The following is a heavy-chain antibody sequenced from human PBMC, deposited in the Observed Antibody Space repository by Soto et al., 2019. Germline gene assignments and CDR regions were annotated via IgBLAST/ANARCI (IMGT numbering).Heavy chain of an antibody. D-gene: IGHD5-18*01. J-gene: IGHJ4*02. CDR3: AQRYSYGRYFAY. V-gene: IGHV2-5*02. Sequence: SGPTLVNPTETLTLTCTFSGFSLSTSGVGVGWIRQPPGKALEWLALIYWDDDKRYSPSLRSRLTITKDTSKSQVVLTVTNMDPVDTATYYCAQRYSYGRYFAYWGQGTLVTVSS. CDR1: GFSLSTSGVG. CDR2: IYWDDDK.